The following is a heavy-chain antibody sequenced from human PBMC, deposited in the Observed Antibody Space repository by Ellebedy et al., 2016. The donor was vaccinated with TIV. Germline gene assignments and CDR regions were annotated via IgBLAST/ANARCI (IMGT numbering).Heavy chain of an antibody. Sequence: GESLKISCAASGFTFSNAWMSWVRQAPGKGLEWVGRIKSKTDGGTTDYAAPVKGRFTISRDDSKNTLYLQMNSLKTEDTAVYYCTTDDPPSDIVVVPAAGWGQGTLVTVSS. CDR2: IKSKTDGGTT. J-gene: IGHJ4*02. V-gene: IGHV3-15*01. D-gene: IGHD2-2*01. CDR3: TTDDPPSDIVVVPAAG. CDR1: GFTFSNAW.